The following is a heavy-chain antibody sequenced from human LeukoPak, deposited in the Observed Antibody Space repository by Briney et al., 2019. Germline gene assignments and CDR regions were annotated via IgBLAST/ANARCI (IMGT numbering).Heavy chain of an antibody. CDR1: GGSISSYY. CDR3: ARGARQSGQQLYYYYYYMDV. D-gene: IGHD6-13*01. Sequence: SETLSLTCTVSGGSISSYYWSWIRQPAGEGLEWIGRIYTSGSTNYNPSLKSRVTMSVDTSKNQFSLKLSSVTAADTAVYYCARGARQSGQQLYYYYYYMDVWGKGTTVTVSS. V-gene: IGHV4-4*07. J-gene: IGHJ6*03. CDR2: IYTSGST.